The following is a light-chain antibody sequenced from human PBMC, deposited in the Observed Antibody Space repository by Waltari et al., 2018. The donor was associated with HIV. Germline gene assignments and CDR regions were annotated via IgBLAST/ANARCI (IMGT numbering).Light chain of an antibody. CDR1: ALPKTY. Sequence: SYELTQPPSVSVSPGQTARITCSGDALPKTYASWYKQKSGQAPVLVIYVDTKRPSGIPERFSGSSSGTMATLTISGAQVEDEADYYCYSTDSSGNHRVFGGGTKLTVL. CDR3: YSTDSSGNHRV. CDR2: VDT. V-gene: IGLV3-10*01. J-gene: IGLJ3*02.